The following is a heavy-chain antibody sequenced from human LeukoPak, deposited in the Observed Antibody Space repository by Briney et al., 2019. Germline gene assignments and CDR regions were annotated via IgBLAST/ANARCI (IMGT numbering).Heavy chain of an antibody. Sequence: GGSLRLSCAASGFTFSSYEMNWVRQAPGKGLEWVSYISSSGSTIYYADSVKGRFTISRDNAKNSVYLQMNSLRAEDTAVYSCARGPADHFDYWGQGTLVTVSS. CDR1: GFTFSSYE. CDR3: ARGPADHFDY. V-gene: IGHV3-48*03. D-gene: IGHD2-2*01. CDR2: ISSSGSTI. J-gene: IGHJ4*02.